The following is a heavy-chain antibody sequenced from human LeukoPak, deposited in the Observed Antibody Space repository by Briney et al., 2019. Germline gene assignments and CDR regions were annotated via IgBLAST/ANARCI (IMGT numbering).Heavy chain of an antibody. CDR1: GGSISSGSYY. V-gene: IGHV4-61*02. D-gene: IGHD4-17*01. CDR2: IYTSGST. J-gene: IGHJ4*02. CDR3: ARVATTYGDYPFDY. Sequence: SETLSLTCTVSGGSISSGSYYWSWIRQPAGKGLEWIGRIYTSGSTNYNPSLKSRVTISVDTSKNQFSLKLSSVTAAGTAVYYCARVATTYGDYPFDYWGQGTLVTVSS.